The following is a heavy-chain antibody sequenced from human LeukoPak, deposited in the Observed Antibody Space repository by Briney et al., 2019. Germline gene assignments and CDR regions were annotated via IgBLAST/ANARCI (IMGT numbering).Heavy chain of an antibody. CDR2: TYTSGST. Sequence: PSETLSLTCTVSGGSISGYCWNWIRQPAGRGLEWIGHTYTSGSTKYNPSLKSRVTMSIDTSRDQFSLQVTSVTAADTAVYYCARGSIDGSATYDAVVAYYFDYWGQGTLVTVSS. J-gene: IGHJ4*02. CDR3: ARGSIDGSATYDAVVAYYFDY. CDR1: GGSISGYC. V-gene: IGHV4-4*07. D-gene: IGHD3-10*01.